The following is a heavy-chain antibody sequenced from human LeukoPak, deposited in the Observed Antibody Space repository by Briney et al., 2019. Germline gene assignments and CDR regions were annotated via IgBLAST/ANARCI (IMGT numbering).Heavy chain of an antibody. CDR2: INSDGSST. CDR3: ARGGYYYDSSGHFDC. CDR1: GFTFSSYW. D-gene: IGHD3-22*01. V-gene: IGHV3-74*01. Sequence: PGGSLRLSCAASGFTFSSYWMHWVRQAPGKGLVWVSRINSDGSSTSYADSVKGRFTISRDNAKNTLYLQMNSLRAEDTAVYYCARGGYYYDSSGHFDCWGQGTLVTVSS. J-gene: IGHJ4*02.